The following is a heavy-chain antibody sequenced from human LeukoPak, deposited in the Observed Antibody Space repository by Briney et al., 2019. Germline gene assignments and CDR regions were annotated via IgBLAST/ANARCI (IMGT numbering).Heavy chain of an antibody. CDR3: ARHFCSSTSCSSTWFDP. J-gene: IGHJ5*02. CDR1: GGSISSYY. Sequence: PSETLSLTCTVSGGSISSYYWSWIRQPPGKGLEWIEYIYYSGSTNYNPSLKSRVTISVDTSKNQFSLKLSSVTAADTAVYYCARHFCSSTSCSSTWFDPWGQGTLVTVSS. D-gene: IGHD2-2*01. CDR2: IYYSGST. V-gene: IGHV4-59*08.